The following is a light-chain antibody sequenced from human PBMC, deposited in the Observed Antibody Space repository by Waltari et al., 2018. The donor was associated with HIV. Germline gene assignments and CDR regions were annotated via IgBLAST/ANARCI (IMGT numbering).Light chain of an antibody. Sequence: EIVLTQSPGTLSLSPGERATLSYRASQAVSSSYLAWYQQKPGQAPSLVIYGASSRATGIPDRFSGSGSATDFTLTISRLEPEDFAVYYCQQYGGSPQYTFGQGTKLEIK. CDR3: QQYGGSPQYT. CDR1: QAVSSSY. V-gene: IGKV3-20*01. CDR2: GAS. J-gene: IGKJ2*01.